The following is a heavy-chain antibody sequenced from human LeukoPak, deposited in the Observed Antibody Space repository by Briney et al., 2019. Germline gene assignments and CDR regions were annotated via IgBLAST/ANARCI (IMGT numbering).Heavy chain of an antibody. D-gene: IGHD5-24*01. V-gene: IGHV3-48*03. J-gene: IGHJ4*02. Sequence: SGGSLRLSCVASGFTFSSYEMNWVRQAPGKGLEWVLYIYPSSNNIDDAESVRGRFIVSRDNAKNPVYLQMNSLRTEDTAVYYCAREGGDGYNVGFDYWGQGTLVTVSS. CDR2: IYPSSNNI. CDR3: AREGGDGYNVGFDY. CDR1: GFTFSSYE.